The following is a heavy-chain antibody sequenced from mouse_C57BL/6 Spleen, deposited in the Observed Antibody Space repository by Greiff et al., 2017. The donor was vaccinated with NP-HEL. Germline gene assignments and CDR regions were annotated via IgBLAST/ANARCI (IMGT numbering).Heavy chain of an antibody. CDR2: IDPEDGET. CDR3: ASASTMITTLYAMDY. D-gene: IGHD2-4*01. Sequence: VQLKQSGAELVKPGASVKLSCTASGFNIKDYYMHWVKQRTEQGLEWIGRIDPEDGETKYAPKFQGKATITADTSSNTAYLQLSSLTSEDTAVYYCASASTMITTLYAMDYWGQGTSVTVSS. J-gene: IGHJ4*01. V-gene: IGHV14-2*01. CDR1: GFNIKDYY.